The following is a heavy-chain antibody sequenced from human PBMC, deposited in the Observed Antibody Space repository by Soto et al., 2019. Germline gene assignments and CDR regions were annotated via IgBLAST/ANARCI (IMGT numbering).Heavy chain of an antibody. CDR2: ISGSGGRT. Sequence: EVQLLESGGGLVQPGGSLRLSCAASGFTFSSYGMSWVRQAPGKGLEWVSSISGSGGRTYYADSVKGRFTISRDNSKKTLYLQMSSLRAEDTAVYYCANRNDYGSGSYFPFDHWGQGTLVTVSS. CDR3: ANRNDYGSGSYFPFDH. D-gene: IGHD3-10*01. CDR1: GFTFSSYG. V-gene: IGHV3-23*01. J-gene: IGHJ4*02.